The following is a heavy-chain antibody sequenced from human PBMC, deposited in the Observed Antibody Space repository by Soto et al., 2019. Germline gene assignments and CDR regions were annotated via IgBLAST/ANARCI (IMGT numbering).Heavy chain of an antibody. CDR2: IYYSGST. CDR3: ARLGRVLRYFLGPWTS. CDR1: GGSISSSSYY. J-gene: IGHJ4*02. D-gene: IGHD3-9*01. Sequence: SQTLSLTCTVSGGSISSSSYYWGWIRQPPGKGLEWIGSIYYSGSTYYNPSLKSRVTISVDTSKNQFSLKLSSVTAADTAVYYCARLGRVLRYFLGPWTSWGQGTLVTVSS. V-gene: IGHV4-39*01.